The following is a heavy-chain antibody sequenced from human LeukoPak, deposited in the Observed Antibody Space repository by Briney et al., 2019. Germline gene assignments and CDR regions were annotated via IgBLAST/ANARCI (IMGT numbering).Heavy chain of an antibody. CDR3: ARGVRSCDSSGRPDAFDI. J-gene: IGHJ3*02. CDR1: GGTFSSYA. D-gene: IGHD3-22*01. V-gene: IGHV1-46*01. Sequence: ASVKVSCKASGGTFSSYAISWVRQAPGQGLEWMGIINPSGGSTSYAQKFQGRVTKTRDTSTSTVYMELSSLRSEDTAVYYCARGVRSCDSSGRPDAFDIWGQGTMVTVSS. CDR2: INPSGGST.